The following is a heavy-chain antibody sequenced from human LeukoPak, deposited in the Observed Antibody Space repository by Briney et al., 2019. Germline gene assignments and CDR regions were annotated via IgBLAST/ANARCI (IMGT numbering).Heavy chain of an antibody. CDR1: GGSISSYY. V-gene: IGHV4-59*12. J-gene: IGHJ4*02. CDR2: IYYSGST. Sequence: SETLSLTCTVSGGSISSYYWSWIRQPPGKGLEWIGYIYYSGSTNYNPSLKSRVTISVDTSKNQFSLKLSSVTPEDTAVYFCVRLVGGDIDYWGQGTLVTVSS. CDR3: VRLVGGDIDY. D-gene: IGHD5-12*01.